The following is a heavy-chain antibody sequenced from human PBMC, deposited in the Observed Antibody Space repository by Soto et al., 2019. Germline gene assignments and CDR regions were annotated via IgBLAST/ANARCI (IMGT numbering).Heavy chain of an antibody. D-gene: IGHD3-22*01. Sequence: GGSLRLSCSASGFTLSDYYMSWINQAPGKGLEWISYIDSSGSIIYYADSVKGRFTISRDNAKNSLYLQMNSLRAEDTAVYYCARDLGYYDSSGYFDYWGQGTLVTVSS. CDR3: ARDLGYYDSSGYFDY. V-gene: IGHV3-11*01. J-gene: IGHJ4*02. CDR1: GFTLSDYY. CDR2: IDSSGSII.